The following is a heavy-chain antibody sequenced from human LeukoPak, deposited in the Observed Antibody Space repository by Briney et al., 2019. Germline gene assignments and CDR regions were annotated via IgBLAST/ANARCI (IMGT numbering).Heavy chain of an antibody. CDR3: ATDRVGAKEAFDY. Sequence: ASVKVSCKASGGTFSSYAISWVRQAPGQGLEWMGGIIPIFGTANYAQKFQGRVTMTEDTSTDTAYMELSSLRSEDTAVYYCATDRVGAKEAFDYWGQGTLVTVSS. V-gene: IGHV1-69*06. J-gene: IGHJ4*02. CDR2: IIPIFGTA. CDR1: GGTFSSYA. D-gene: IGHD1-26*01.